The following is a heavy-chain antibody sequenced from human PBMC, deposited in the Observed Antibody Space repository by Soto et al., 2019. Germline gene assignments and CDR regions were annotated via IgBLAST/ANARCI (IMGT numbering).Heavy chain of an antibody. Sequence: SGPTLVNPTQTLTLTCTFSGFSLSTSGVGVGWIRQPPGKALEWLALIYWDDDKRYSPSLKSRLTITKDTSKNQVVLTMTNMDPVDTATYYCAHSLVDDYVWGSYRFSWFDPWGQGTLVTVSS. D-gene: IGHD3-16*02. J-gene: IGHJ5*02. V-gene: IGHV2-5*02. CDR1: GFSLSTSGVG. CDR3: AHSLVDDYVWGSYRFSWFDP. CDR2: IYWDDDK.